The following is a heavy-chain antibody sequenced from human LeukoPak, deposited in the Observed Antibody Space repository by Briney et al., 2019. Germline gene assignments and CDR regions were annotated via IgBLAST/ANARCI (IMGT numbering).Heavy chain of an antibody. J-gene: IGHJ4*02. D-gene: IGHD6-19*01. CDR2: IYNRGTT. V-gene: IGHV4-59*13. Sequence: SETLSLTCTFSGASISSYYWSWMRQPPGKGLEWIGNIYNRGTTNYNPSLNSRVTMSVDTSKNQLSLQLTSVTAADTAVYYCTKATQWLAFDYWGRGTLVTVSS. CDR1: GASISSYY. CDR3: TKATQWLAFDY.